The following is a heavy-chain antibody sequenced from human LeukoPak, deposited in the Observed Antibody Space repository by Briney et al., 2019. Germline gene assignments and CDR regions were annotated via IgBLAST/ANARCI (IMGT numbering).Heavy chain of an antibody. Sequence: SETLSLTCTVSGYSISSGYYWGWIRQPPGKGLEWIGSIYHSGSTYYNPSLKSRVTISVDTSKNQFSLKLSSVTAADTAVYYCATRYEGYCSSTSCRGVDYWGQGTLVTVSS. CDR1: GYSISSGYY. CDR2: IYHSGST. J-gene: IGHJ4*02. CDR3: ATRYEGYCSSTSCRGVDY. D-gene: IGHD2-2*01. V-gene: IGHV4-38-2*02.